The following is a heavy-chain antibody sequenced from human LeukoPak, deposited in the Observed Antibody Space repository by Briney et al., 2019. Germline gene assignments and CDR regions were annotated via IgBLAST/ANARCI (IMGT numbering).Heavy chain of an antibody. V-gene: IGHV3-64*01. CDR2: ISSNGGST. Sequence: GGSLRLSCAASGFTFSSYAMHWVRQAPGKGLEYVSAISSNGGSTYYANSVEGRFTISRDNSKNTLYLQMGSLRAEDMAVYYCARGPYYYDSSGYYVIGDYWGQGTLVTVSS. J-gene: IGHJ4*02. D-gene: IGHD3-22*01. CDR1: GFTFSSYA. CDR3: ARGPYYYDSSGYYVIGDY.